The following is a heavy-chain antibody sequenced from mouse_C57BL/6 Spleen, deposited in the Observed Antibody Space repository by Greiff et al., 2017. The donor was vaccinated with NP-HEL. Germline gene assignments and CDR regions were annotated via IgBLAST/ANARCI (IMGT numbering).Heavy chain of an antibody. D-gene: IGHD1-1*01. CDR3: AKASYYGSSYLYAMDY. Sequence: QVQLQQPGAELVKPGASVKLSCKASGYTFTSYWMQWVKQRPGQGLEWIGEIDPSDSYPNYNQKFKGKATLTVDTSSSTAYMQLSSLTSEEAAVYYCAKASYYGSSYLYAMDYWGQGTSVTVSS. CDR1: GYTFTSYW. CDR2: IDPSDSYP. V-gene: IGHV1-50*01. J-gene: IGHJ4*01.